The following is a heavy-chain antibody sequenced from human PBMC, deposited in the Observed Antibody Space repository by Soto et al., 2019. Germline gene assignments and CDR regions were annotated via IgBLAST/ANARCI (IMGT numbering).Heavy chain of an antibody. V-gene: IGHV3-23*01. Sequence: GGSLRLSCAASGFTFSSYAMSWVRQAPGKGLEWVSAISGSGGSTYYADSVKGRFTISRDNSKNTLYLQMNSLRAEDTAVYYCAKWGGDYYGSGSYYLSAAFDYWGQGTLVTVSS. J-gene: IGHJ4*02. CDR2: ISGSGGST. CDR1: GFTFSSYA. D-gene: IGHD3-10*01. CDR3: AKWGGDYYGSGSYYLSAAFDY.